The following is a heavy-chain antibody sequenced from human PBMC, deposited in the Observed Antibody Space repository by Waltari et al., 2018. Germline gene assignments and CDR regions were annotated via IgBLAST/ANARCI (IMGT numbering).Heavy chain of an antibody. CDR1: GFDFHGYW. CDR3: ARSGLVSAFDY. J-gene: IGHJ4*02. Sequence: EVQLVESGGGLVQPGGSLRLSCVASGFDFHGYWMGWFRQAPGKGLEWVGNINDDGTKEFYVESLKGRVTISRDNAKNSVYLQTTSLRAEDTALYYCARSGLVSAFDYWGQGSLVTVAS. CDR2: INDDGTKE. V-gene: IGHV3-7*01. D-gene: IGHD3-9*01.